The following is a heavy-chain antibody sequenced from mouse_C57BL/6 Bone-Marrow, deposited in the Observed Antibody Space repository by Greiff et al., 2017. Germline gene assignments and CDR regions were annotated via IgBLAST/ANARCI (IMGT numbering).Heavy chain of an antibody. CDR2: ISSGSSTI. CDR1: GFTFSDYG. Sequence: EVMLVESGGGLVKPGGSLKLSCAASGFTFSDYGMHWVRQDPEKGLEWVAYISSGSSTIYYAETVKGRFTIARDNANNTQFLQLTSLRSEDTAMYYCATLYDGLFDYWGQGTTLTVSS. D-gene: IGHD2-3*01. V-gene: IGHV5-17*01. CDR3: ATLYDGLFDY. J-gene: IGHJ2*01.